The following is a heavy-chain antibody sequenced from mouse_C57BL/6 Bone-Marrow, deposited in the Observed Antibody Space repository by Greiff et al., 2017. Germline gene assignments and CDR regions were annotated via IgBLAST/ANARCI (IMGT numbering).Heavy chain of an antibody. J-gene: IGHJ2*01. D-gene: IGHD1-1*01. CDR3: SRDYYGSSWYFDY. CDR1: GYTFTSYW. CDR2: IDPSDSYT. V-gene: IGHV1-69*01. Sequence: QVQLQQPGAELVMPGASVKLSCKASGYTFTSYWMHWVKQRPGQGLEWIGEIDPSDSYTNYNQKFKGKSTLTVDKSSSTAYMQLRSLTSEDSAVYYCSRDYYGSSWYFDYWGQGTILTVSS.